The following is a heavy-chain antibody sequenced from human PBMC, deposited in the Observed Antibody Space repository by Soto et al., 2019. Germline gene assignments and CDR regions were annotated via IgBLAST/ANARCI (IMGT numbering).Heavy chain of an antibody. D-gene: IGHD3-16*02. Sequence: QVQLVESGGGVVQPGRSLRLSCAASGFTFSSYAMNWVRQAPGKGLEWVAVISYDANNKYYADSVKGRFTISRDNSKNTLYLQMNSLRAEDTGVYYCARGDCDYAWGTYRHVDYWGQGTLVTVSS. CDR3: ARGDCDYAWGTYRHVDY. V-gene: IGHV3-30-3*01. J-gene: IGHJ4*02. CDR1: GFTFSSYA. CDR2: ISYDANNK.